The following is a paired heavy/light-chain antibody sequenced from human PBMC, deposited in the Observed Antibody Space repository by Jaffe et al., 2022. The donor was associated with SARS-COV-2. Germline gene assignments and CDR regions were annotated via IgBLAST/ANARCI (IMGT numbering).Light chain of an antibody. V-gene: IGKV4-1*01. CDR2: WAS. CDR1: QSVLYSSNNKNY. CDR3: QQYYSTQYT. J-gene: IGKJ2*01. Sequence: DIVMTQSPDSLAVSLGERATINCKSSQSVLYSSNNKNYLAWYQQKPGQPPKLLIYWASTRESGVPDRFSGSGSGTDFTLTISSLQAEDVAVYYCQQYYSTQYTFGQGTKLEIK.
Heavy chain of an antibody. CDR1: GFTFSSYA. D-gene: IGHD6-13*01. CDR2: ISYDGSNK. Sequence: QVQLVESGGGVVQPGRSLRLSCAASGFTFSSYAMHWVRQAPGKGLEWVAVISYDGSNKYYADSVKGRFTISRDNSKNTLYLQMNSLRAEDTAVYYCARGGQQLVFLQTGTTPPDYWGQGTLVTVSS. V-gene: IGHV3-30-3*01. J-gene: IGHJ4*02. CDR3: ARGGQQLVFLQTGTTPPDY.